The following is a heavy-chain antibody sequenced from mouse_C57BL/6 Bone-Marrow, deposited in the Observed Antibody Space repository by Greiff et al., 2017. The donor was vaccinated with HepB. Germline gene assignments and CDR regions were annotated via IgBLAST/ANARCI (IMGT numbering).Heavy chain of an antibody. CDR2: IYPGNSET. V-gene: IGHV1-5*01. D-gene: IGHD2-4*01. CDR3: TRTKYDYDGYYYAMDY. J-gene: IGHJ4*01. CDR1: GTTFPGYW. Sequence: LQGSGPVLAGPGASVKMSCKPSGTTFPGYWRHWVNQRPGQGLEWIGAIYPGNSETSYNQKFKGKAKLTAFTSASTAYMELSSLTNEDSAVYYCTRTKYDYDGYYYAMDYWGQGTSVTVSS.